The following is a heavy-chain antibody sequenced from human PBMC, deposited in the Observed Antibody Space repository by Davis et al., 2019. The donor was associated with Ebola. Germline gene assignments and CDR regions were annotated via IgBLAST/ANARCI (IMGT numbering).Heavy chain of an antibody. J-gene: IGHJ4*02. CDR1: GFTFDDYA. CDR2: ISWNSGSI. Sequence: PGGSLRLSCAASGFTFDDYAMHWVRQAPGKGLEWVSGISWNSGSIGYADSVKGRFTISRDNAKNTLYLQMNSLRVEDTAVYYCASQLSHGYWGQGTLVIVSS. V-gene: IGHV3-9*01. D-gene: IGHD5-24*01. CDR3: ASQLSHGY.